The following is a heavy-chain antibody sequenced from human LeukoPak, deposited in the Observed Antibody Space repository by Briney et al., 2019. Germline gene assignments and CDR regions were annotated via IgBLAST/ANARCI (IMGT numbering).Heavy chain of an antibody. CDR1: RFTFDDYG. CDR2: ISWDGGST. J-gene: IGHJ4*02. V-gene: IGHV3-43D*03. Sequence: PGGSLRLSCAASRFTFDDYGMSWVRQAPGKGLEWVSLISWDGGSTYYADSVKGRFTISRDNSKNSLYLQMNSLRAEDTALYYCAKDRQSGSYDYYFDYWGQGTLVTVSS. CDR3: AKDRQSGSYDYYFDY. D-gene: IGHD1-26*01.